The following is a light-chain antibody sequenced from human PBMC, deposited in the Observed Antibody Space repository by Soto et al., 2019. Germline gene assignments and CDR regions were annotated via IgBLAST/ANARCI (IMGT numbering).Light chain of an antibody. Sequence: ETKLSQSPGTLSLFPGDGGSITRSAIQSLTHTCLAGYHQHKPGQAPRLLIYGASSRATGIPDRFSGSGSGREFTLTISRLDPEDLAVYYCQQYGRSPLNFGGGTKV. CDR3: QQYGRSPLN. J-gene: IGKJ4*01. CDR2: GAS. V-gene: IGKV3-20*01. CDR1: QSLTHTC.